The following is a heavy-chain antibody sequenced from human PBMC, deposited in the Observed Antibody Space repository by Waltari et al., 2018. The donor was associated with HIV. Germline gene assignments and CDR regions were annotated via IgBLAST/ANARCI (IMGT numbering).Heavy chain of an antibody. J-gene: IGHJ3*01. CDR1: GGSISTYY. V-gene: IGHV4-59*01. Sequence: QVQLQESGPGLVKPSETPSLTCTVSGGSISTYYWHWIRQSPGKGLEWIGFIYHSGYSKYNPSLGSRVTMSVDTSQTLFSLTLNSVTTADTAIYYCARGDAPLVHSPSDAF. D-gene: IGHD3-16*01. CDR3: ARGDAPLVHSPSDAF. CDR2: IYHSGYS.